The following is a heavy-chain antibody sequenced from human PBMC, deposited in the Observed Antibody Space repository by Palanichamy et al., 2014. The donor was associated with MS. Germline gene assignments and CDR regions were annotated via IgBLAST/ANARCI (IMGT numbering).Heavy chain of an antibody. J-gene: IGHJ4*02. V-gene: IGHV3-9*01. CDR2: ISWDGGTT. D-gene: IGHD3-10*02. Sequence: EVQLVESGRGLVQPGRSLRLSCAVSGFTFNECAMHWVRQVPGKGLEWVAGISWDGGTTGYVDSVKGRFTISRDNAKNSLYLQMNSLRAEDTALYHCAKGTPRFNNYNVYFDHWGQGTLVAVSS. CDR1: GFTFNECA. CDR3: AKGTPRFNNYNVYFDH.